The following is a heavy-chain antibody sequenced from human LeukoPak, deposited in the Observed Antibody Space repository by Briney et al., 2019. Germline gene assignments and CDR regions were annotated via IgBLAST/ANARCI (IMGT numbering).Heavy chain of an antibody. CDR1: GFTFSSYW. CDR2: INSDGSST. V-gene: IGHV3-74*01. D-gene: IGHD5-24*01. J-gene: IGHJ4*02. Sequence: GGSLRLSCAASGFTFSSYWMHWVRQAPGKGLVWVSRINSDGSSTTYADSVKGRFTISRDNTRNTLYLQMNSLRVEDTAVYYCARDSSGWLQLSSTFDYWGQGTLVTVSS. CDR3: ARDSSGWLQLSSTFDY.